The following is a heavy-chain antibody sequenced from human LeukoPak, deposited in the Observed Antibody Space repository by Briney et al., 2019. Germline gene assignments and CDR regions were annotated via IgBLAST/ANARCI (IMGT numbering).Heavy chain of an antibody. Sequence: SQTLSLTCAISGDSVSSNSAAWNWIRQSPSRGLEGLGRTYYRSKWYNDYAVSVKSRITINPDTSKNQFSLQLNSVTPDDSAVYYCARVYCSGGTCLNWFDPWGQGTLVTVSS. CDR1: GDSVSSNSAA. CDR2: TYYRSKWYN. J-gene: IGHJ5*02. CDR3: ARVYCSGGTCLNWFDP. D-gene: IGHD2-15*01. V-gene: IGHV6-1*01.